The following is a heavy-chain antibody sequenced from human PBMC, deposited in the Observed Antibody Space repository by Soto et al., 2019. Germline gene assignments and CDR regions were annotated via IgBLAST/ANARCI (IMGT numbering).Heavy chain of an antibody. D-gene: IGHD3-22*01. CDR2: ISSSSSYT. Sequence: PGGSLRLSCAASGFTFSDYYMSWIRQAPGKGREWVSYISSSSSYTNYADSVKGRFTISRDNAKNSLYLQMNSLRAEDTAVYYCARVADYYDSSGYSNDAFDIWGQGTTVTVSS. V-gene: IGHV3-11*05. J-gene: IGHJ3*02. CDR1: GFTFSDYY. CDR3: ARVADYYDSSGYSNDAFDI.